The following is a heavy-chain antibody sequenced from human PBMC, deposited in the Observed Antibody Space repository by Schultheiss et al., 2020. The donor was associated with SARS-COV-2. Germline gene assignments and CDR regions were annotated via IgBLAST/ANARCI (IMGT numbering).Heavy chain of an antibody. D-gene: IGHD3-3*01. CDR2: INWNGGST. Sequence: GESLKISCAASGFTFDDYGMSWVRQAPGKGLEWVSGINWNGGSTGYADSVKGRFTISRDNAKNSLYLQMNSLRAEDTAVYYCAKLYDFWSGPYGMDVWGQGTTVTVSS. CDR3: AKLYDFWSGPYGMDV. V-gene: IGHV3-20*04. J-gene: IGHJ6*02. CDR1: GFTFDDYG.